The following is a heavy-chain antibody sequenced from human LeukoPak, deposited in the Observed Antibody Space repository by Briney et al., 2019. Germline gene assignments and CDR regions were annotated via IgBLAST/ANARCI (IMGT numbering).Heavy chain of an antibody. CDR1: GFIFSSYN. CDR2: ISSESDYI. J-gene: IGHJ4*02. Sequence: PGGSLRLSCAASGFIFSSYNMNWVRQAPGKGLEWVSSISSESDYIYYADSVKGRFTISRDNAANSLYLHVNSLRAEDTAVYYCARDRESCCGGDCQYSFDYWGQGTLVIVSS. D-gene: IGHD2-21*02. CDR3: ARDRESCCGGDCQYSFDY. V-gene: IGHV3-21*01.